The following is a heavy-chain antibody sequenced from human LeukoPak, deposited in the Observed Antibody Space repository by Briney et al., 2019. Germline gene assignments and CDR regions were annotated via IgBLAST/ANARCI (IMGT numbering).Heavy chain of an antibody. CDR3: ARHGYYYASGPLFDY. D-gene: IGHD3-10*01. CDR2: IYYSGGA. CDR1: NDSISTTTYY. Sequence: SETLSLTCTVSNDSISTTTYYWGWIRQSPGQGLEWIGTIYYSGGAYYNPSPKSRVTISVDTSKNQFSLKLSSVTATDTALYYCARHGYYYASGPLFDYWGRGTLVTVSS. V-gene: IGHV4-39*01. J-gene: IGHJ4*02.